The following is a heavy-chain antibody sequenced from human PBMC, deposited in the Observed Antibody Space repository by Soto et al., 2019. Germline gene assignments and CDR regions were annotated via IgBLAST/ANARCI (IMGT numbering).Heavy chain of an antibody. CDR1: GFTFSSYW. CDR2: IKQDGSEK. Sequence: PGGSLRLSCAASGFTFSSYWMSWVRQAPGKGLEWVANIKQDGSEKYYVDSVKGRFTISRDNAKNSLYLQMNSLRAEDTAVYYCARQDYHFDTNWFDPWGQGTLVTVSS. V-gene: IGHV3-7*01. D-gene: IGHD3-9*01. J-gene: IGHJ5*02. CDR3: ARQDYHFDTNWFDP.